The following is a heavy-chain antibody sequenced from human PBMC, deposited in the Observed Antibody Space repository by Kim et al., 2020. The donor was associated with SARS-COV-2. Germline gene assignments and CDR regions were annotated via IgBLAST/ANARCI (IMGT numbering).Heavy chain of an antibody. D-gene: IGHD5-18*01. V-gene: IGHV4-34*01. Sequence: YTPSLKRRVTISVDTSKNPFSLKLSSVTAADTAVYYCARGGGYSYGALDYWGQGTLVTVSS. CDR3: ARGGGYSYGALDY. J-gene: IGHJ4*02.